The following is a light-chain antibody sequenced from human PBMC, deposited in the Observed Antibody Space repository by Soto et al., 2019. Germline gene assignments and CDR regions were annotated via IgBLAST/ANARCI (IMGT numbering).Light chain of an antibody. Sequence: DIQMTQSPSSLSAFVGDRVTITCRASQDIGNFLAWYQQKPGKFPKLLIYAASTLQSWVPSRFSGSGSGTDFTLTISSLQPEDVATYYCQKCKVAPYTFGRGTKVAIK. CDR3: QKCKVAPYT. CDR2: AAS. CDR1: QDIGNF. J-gene: IGKJ4*01. V-gene: IGKV1-27*01.